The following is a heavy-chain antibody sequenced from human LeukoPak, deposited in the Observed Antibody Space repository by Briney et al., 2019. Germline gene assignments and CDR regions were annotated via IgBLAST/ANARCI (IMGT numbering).Heavy chain of an antibody. V-gene: IGHV4-31*03. CDR1: GGSISSGGYY. J-gene: IGHJ4*02. CDR3: ARVEMATIQGFDY. D-gene: IGHD5-24*01. CDR2: IYYSGST. Sequence: SPSQTLSLTCTVSGGSISSGGYYWSWIRQHPGKGLEWIGYIYYSGSTYYNPSLKSRVTISVDTSKNQFSLKLSSVTAADTAVYYCARVEMATIQGFDYWGQGTLVTVSS.